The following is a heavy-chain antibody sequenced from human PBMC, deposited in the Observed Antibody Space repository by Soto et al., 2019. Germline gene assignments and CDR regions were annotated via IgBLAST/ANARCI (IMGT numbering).Heavy chain of an antibody. CDR3: ASWLEREHAYDI. Sequence: GGSLRLSCAALGLTVRGKKYITWVRQAPGKGLEWVSALYDVDGTYYADSAKGRFTISRDNSNNIIYLQMNSLGPDDTAVYYCASWLEREHAYDIWGLGTMVTVSS. CDR1: GLTVRGKKY. D-gene: IGHD1-1*01. CDR2: LYDVDGT. J-gene: IGHJ3*02. V-gene: IGHV3-53*01.